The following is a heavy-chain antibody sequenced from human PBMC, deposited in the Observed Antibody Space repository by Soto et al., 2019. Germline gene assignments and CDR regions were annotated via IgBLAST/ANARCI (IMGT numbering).Heavy chain of an antibody. CDR3: AGYPINWGVMYFDL. Sequence: GASVKVSCKASGGTFSSYAISWVRQAPGQGLEWMGGIIPIFGTANYAQKFQGRVTITADESTSTAYMELSSLRSEDTAVYYCAGYPINWGVMYFDLWGRGTLVTVSS. CDR1: GGTFSSYA. J-gene: IGHJ2*01. CDR2: IIPIFGTA. V-gene: IGHV1-69*13. D-gene: IGHD3-10*01.